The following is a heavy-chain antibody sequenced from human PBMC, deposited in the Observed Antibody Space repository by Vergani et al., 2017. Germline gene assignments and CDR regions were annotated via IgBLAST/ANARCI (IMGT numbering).Heavy chain of an antibody. D-gene: IGHD2-2*01. J-gene: IGHJ4*02. CDR2: IRYDGSNK. V-gene: IGHV3-30*02. CDR3: VNWCSSTSCPWTDY. CDR1: GFTFSSYG. Sequence: QVQLVESGGGVVQPGGSLRLSCAASGFTFSSYGMHWVRQAPGKGLEWVAFIRYDGSNKYYADSVKGRFTISRDNSKNTLYLQMNSLRAEDTAVYYCVNWCSSTSCPWTDYWGQGTLVTVSS.